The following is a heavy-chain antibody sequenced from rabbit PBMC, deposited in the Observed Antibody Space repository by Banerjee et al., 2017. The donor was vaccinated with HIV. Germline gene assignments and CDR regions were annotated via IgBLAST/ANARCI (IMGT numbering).Heavy chain of an antibody. CDR2: IYTGSGTT. J-gene: IGHJ6*01. Sequence: QEQLVESGGGLVQPEGSLTLTCKASGFDFSSNAMCWVRQAPGKGLEWIGCIYTGSGTTYYASWAKGRFTISKTSSTTVTLQMTSLTAADTATYFCARRDYGSSTYYDLWGPGTLVTVS. V-gene: IGHV1S45*01. CDR3: ARRDYGSSTYYDL. D-gene: IGHD8-1*01. CDR1: GFDFSSNA.